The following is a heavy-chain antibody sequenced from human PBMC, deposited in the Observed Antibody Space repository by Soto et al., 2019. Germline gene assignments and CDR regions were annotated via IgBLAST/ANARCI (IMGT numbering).Heavy chain of an antibody. CDR3: AKAGYTSSTRHNDY. CDR2: ISGAGEYT. V-gene: IGHV3-23*01. J-gene: IGHJ4*02. Sequence: PGGSLRLSCAASGFTFSSCAMSWVRQAPGKGLEWVSSISGAGEYTYSADSVKGRFTISRDNPKNTLYLQMNSLRADDTAVYYCAKAGYTSSTRHNDYWGQGTLVTVSS. D-gene: IGHD6-6*01. CDR1: GFTFSSCA.